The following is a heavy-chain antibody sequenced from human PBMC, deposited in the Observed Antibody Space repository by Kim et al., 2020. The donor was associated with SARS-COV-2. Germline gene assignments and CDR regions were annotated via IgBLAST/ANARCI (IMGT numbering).Heavy chain of an antibody. CDR3: ARAMVRGVIITDYYYYGMDV. Sequence: SVKVSCKASGGTFSSYAISWVRQAPGQGLEWMGGIIPIFGTANYAQKFQGRVTITADESTSTAYMELSSLRSEDTAVYYCARAMVRGVIITDYYYYGMDVWGQGTTVTVSS. CDR1: GGTFSSYA. J-gene: IGHJ6*02. CDR2: IIPIFGTA. V-gene: IGHV1-69*13. D-gene: IGHD3-10*01.